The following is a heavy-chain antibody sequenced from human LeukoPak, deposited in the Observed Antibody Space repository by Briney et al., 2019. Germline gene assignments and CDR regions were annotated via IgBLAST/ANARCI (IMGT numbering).Heavy chain of an antibody. J-gene: IGHJ4*02. CDR3: AKDPAYYDSSGFALFDY. V-gene: IGHV3-23*01. Sequence: PGGSLRLSCAASGFTLSSYTMTWVRQAPGKGLEWVSAISGSGGSTYYADSVKGRFTISRDNSKNTLYLQMNSLRAEDTAVYYCAKDPAYYDSSGFALFDYWGQGTLVTVSS. CDR2: ISGSGGST. CDR1: GFTLSSYT. D-gene: IGHD3-22*01.